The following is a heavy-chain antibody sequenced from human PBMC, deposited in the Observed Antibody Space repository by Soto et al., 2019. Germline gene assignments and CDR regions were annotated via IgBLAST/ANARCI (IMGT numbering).Heavy chain of an antibody. Sequence: SVEVSWEASGGGLNTYSSRWARQAPGRRLEWVGQIVPMYDSVNYAENFQGRVTITADKSTKTSYMELTSLRSEDTALYFCATWRHYSGSYCFDYWGQGTLLTVS. CDR1: GGGLNTYS. CDR2: IVPMYDSV. V-gene: IGHV1-69*06. J-gene: IGHJ4*02. D-gene: IGHD1-26*01. CDR3: ATWRHYSGSYCFDY.